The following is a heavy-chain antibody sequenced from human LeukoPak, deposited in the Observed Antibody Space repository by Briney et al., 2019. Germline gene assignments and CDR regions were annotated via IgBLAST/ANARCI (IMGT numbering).Heavy chain of an antibody. J-gene: IGHJ4*02. Sequence: GGSLRLSCAASGFTFSSYWMHWVRRAPGKGLVWVSRINSDGSSTSYADSVKGRFTISRDNAKNTLYLQMNSLRAEDTAVYYCARANSGSWVFDYWGQGTLVTVSS. CDR3: ARANSGSWVFDY. D-gene: IGHD1-26*01. V-gene: IGHV3-74*01. CDR2: INSDGSST. CDR1: GFTFSSYW.